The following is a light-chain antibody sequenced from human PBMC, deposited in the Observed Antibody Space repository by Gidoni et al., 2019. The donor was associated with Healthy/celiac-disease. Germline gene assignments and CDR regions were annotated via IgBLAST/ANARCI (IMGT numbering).Light chain of an antibody. Sequence: EIVLTQSPGTLSLSPGERATLSCSASQSVSSSYLAWYQQKPGPAPRLLIYGASSRATGIPDRFSGRGSGTDFTLPISRLEPEDFAVYYCQQYGSSPWTFGQXTKVEIK. CDR3: QQYGSSPWT. J-gene: IGKJ1*01. CDR2: GAS. CDR1: QSVSSSY. V-gene: IGKV3-20*01.